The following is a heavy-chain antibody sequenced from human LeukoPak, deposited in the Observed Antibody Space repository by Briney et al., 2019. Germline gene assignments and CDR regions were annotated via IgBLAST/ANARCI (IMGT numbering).Heavy chain of an antibody. V-gene: IGHV4-4*02. D-gene: IGHD3-22*01. CDR2: IYYSGST. J-gene: IGHJ4*02. CDR1: GASISSNNW. CDR3: ASTPNYYDSSQGGY. Sequence: SETLSLTCAVSGASISSNNWWSWIRQPPGKGLEWIGSIYYSGSTYYNPSLKSRVTISVDTSKNQFSLKLSSVTAADTAVYYCASTPNYYDSSQGGYWGQGTLVTVSS.